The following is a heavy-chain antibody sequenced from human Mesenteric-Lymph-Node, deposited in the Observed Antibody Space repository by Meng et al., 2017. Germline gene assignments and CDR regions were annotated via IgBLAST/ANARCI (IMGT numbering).Heavy chain of an antibody. D-gene: IGHD1-26*01. CDR3: ARDAPEQPLGWELRDYYYYGMDV. J-gene: IGHJ6*02. V-gene: IGHV1-69*06. Sequence: SVKVSCKASGGTFSSYAISWVRQAPGQGLEWMGGIIPIFGTANYAQKFQGRVTITADKSTSTAYMELSSLRSEDTAVYYCARDAPEQPLGWELRDYYYYGMDVWGQGTTVTVSS. CDR2: IIPIFGTA. CDR1: GGTFSSYA.